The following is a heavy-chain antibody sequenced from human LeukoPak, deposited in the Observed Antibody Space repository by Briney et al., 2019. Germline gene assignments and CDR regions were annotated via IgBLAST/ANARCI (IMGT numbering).Heavy chain of an antibody. J-gene: IGHJ4*02. CDR2: INHNGST. Sequence: PSETLSLTCTVSGGSISTYYWNWIRQPPGKGLEWIGEINHNGSTNYNPSLKSRVTISVDTSKNQFSLKLSSVTAADTAVYYCASRYYGSGSYYKGLSRGYYFDYWGQGTLVTVSP. D-gene: IGHD3-10*01. V-gene: IGHV4-34*01. CDR3: ASRYYGSGSYYKGLSRGYYFDY. CDR1: GGSISTYY.